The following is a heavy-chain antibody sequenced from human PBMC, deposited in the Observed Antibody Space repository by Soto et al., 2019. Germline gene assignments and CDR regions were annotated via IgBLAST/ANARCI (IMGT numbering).Heavy chain of an antibody. J-gene: IGHJ5*02. CDR2: IYYSGST. D-gene: IGHD6-13*01. CDR1: GGSISSYY. V-gene: IGHV4-59*08. Sequence: SETLSLTCTVSGGSISSYYWSWIRQPPGKGLEWIGYIYYSGSTNYNPSLKSRVTISVDTSKNQFSLKLSSVTAADTAVYYCARTLLGGSSSWYDWFDPWGQGTLVTVSS. CDR3: ARTLLGGSSSWYDWFDP.